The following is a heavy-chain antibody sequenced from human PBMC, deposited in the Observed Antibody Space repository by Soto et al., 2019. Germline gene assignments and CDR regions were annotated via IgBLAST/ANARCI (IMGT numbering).Heavy chain of an antibody. CDR1: GGSISNFY. CDR2: ISYSGNT. Sequence: SETLSLTCTVSGGSISNFYWSWIRQPPGKGLEWIGYISYSGNTNYNPSLKSRVSISVDTSKNQLSLNLTSVTAADTAVYYCARAPMVLSRSYFDPWGQGTPVTVSS. CDR3: ARAPMVLSRSYFDP. D-gene: IGHD2-8*01. J-gene: IGHJ5*02. V-gene: IGHV4-59*01.